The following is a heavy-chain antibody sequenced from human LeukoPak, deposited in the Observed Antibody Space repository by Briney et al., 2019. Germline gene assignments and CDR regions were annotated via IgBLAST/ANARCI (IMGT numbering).Heavy chain of an antibody. Sequence: SETLSLTCTVSGGSISSSSYYWGWIRQPPGKGLEWIVSIYYSGSTYYNPSLKSRVTISVDTSENQFSLRLTSVTAADTAVYYCAGGRSSILGYWGRGTLVTVSS. CDR2: IYYSGST. CDR3: AGGRSSILGY. V-gene: IGHV4-39*01. CDR1: GGSISSSSYY. D-gene: IGHD3-9*01. J-gene: IGHJ4*02.